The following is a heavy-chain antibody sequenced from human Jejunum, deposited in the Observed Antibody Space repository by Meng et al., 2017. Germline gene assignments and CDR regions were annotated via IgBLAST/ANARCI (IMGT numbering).Heavy chain of an antibody. CDR2: ISGGSSYI. CDR1: GFTFSNYA. CDR3: ARNRRQVAPRTPYYCYGMDV. Sequence: GGSLRLSCAASGFTFSNYAINWVRQAPGKGLEWVSSISGGSSYIFYADSVKGRFTISRDNAKNSVFLQLDSLRAEDTAVYYCARNRRQVAPRTPYYCYGMDVWGQGTTVTSP. D-gene: IGHD1-14*01. V-gene: IGHV3-21*01. J-gene: IGHJ6*02.